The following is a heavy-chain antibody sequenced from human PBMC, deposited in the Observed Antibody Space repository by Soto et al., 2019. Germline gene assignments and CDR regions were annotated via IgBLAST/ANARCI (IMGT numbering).Heavy chain of an antibody. D-gene: IGHD5-18*01. Sequence: QVQLVQSGAEVKKPGSSVKVSCKASGGTFSSYAISWVRQAPGQGLEWMGGVIPIFGTANYAQKFQGRVTITADDSTSTAYMELSSLRSEDTAVYYCAREVDPAMVQYYYYGMDVWGQGTTVTVSS. CDR2: VIPIFGTA. CDR1: GGTFSSYA. CDR3: AREVDPAMVQYYYYGMDV. V-gene: IGHV1-69*12. J-gene: IGHJ6*02.